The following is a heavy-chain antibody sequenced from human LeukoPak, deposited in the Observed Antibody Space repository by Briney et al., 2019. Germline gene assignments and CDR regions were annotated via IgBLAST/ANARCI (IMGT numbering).Heavy chain of an antibody. CDR3: ARGLGYSSSWDTPFDY. D-gene: IGHD6-13*01. Sequence: GGSLRLSCAASGFTFSSYSMNWVRQAPGKGLEWVSYISSSSSTIYYADSVKGRFTISRDNAKNSLYLQMNSLRAEDTAVYYCARGLGYSSSWDTPFDYWGQGTLVTVSS. CDR2: ISSSSSTI. CDR1: GFTFSSYS. V-gene: IGHV3-48*01. J-gene: IGHJ4*02.